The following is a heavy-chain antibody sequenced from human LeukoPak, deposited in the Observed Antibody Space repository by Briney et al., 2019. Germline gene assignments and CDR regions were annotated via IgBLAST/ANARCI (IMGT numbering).Heavy chain of an antibody. D-gene: IGHD6-13*01. J-gene: IGHJ5*02. V-gene: IGHV1-8*01. CDR2: MNPNSGNT. Sequence: ASVKVSCKASGYTFTSYDINWVRQATGQGLEWMGWMNPNSGNTGYAQKFQGRVTMTRNTSISTAYMELSSLRSEDTAVYYCARVGYSSSWYRAGWSDPWGQGTLVTVSS. CDR3: ARVGYSSSWYRAGWSDP. CDR1: GYTFTSYD.